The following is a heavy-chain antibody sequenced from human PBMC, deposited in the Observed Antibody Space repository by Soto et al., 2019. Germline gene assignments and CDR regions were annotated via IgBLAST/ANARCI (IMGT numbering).Heavy chain of an antibody. CDR1: GGTFSSYA. J-gene: IGHJ3*02. D-gene: IGHD2-15*01. V-gene: IGHV1-69*01. Sequence: QVQLVQSGAEVKKPGSSVKVSCKASGGTFSSYAISWVRQAPGQGLEWMGGIIPIFGTANYAQKFQGRVTITADESTSTAYMELSSLRSEDTAVYYCARDIVVMVAAGHPDAFDIWGQGTMVTVSS. CDR3: ARDIVVMVAAGHPDAFDI. CDR2: IIPIFGTA.